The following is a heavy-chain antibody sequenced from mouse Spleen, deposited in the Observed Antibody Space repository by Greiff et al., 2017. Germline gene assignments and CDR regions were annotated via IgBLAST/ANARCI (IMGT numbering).Heavy chain of an antibody. Sequence: QVQLQQPGAELVKPGASVKLSCKASGYTFTSYWMQWVKQRPGQGLEWIGEIDPSDSYTNYNQKFKGKATLTVDTSSSTAYMQLSSLTSEDSAVYYCARNWDALDYWGQGTTLTVSS. CDR1: GYTFTSYW. V-gene: IGHV1-50*01. CDR2: IDPSDSYT. J-gene: IGHJ2*01. CDR3: ARNWDALDY. D-gene: IGHD4-1*01.